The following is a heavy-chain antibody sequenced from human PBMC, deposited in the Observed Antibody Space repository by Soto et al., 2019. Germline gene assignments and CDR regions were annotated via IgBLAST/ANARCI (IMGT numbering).Heavy chain of an antibody. Sequence: PSETLSLTCSVSGGSISSGDYYWSWIRQPPGKGLEWIGYIYYTGSTYYNPSLKSRLSLSVDTSKNQFSLRLSSVTAADTAVYYCARGRAAGGNSVYFDYWGQGILVTVSS. V-gene: IGHV4-30-4*01. CDR1: GGSISSGDYY. D-gene: IGHD2-21*02. J-gene: IGHJ4*02. CDR3: ARGRAAGGNSVYFDY. CDR2: IYYTGST.